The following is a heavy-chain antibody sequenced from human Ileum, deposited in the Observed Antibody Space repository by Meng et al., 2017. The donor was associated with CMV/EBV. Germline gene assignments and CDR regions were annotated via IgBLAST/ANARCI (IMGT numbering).Heavy chain of an antibody. CDR2: INHSGST. CDR1: GGSFSGYY. CDR3: ARGVAGGPFDY. J-gene: IGHJ4*02. V-gene: IGHV4-34*01. D-gene: IGHD2-15*01. Sequence: QLLQWVAGLLKPSETLSITCAVYGGSFSGYYWSWIRQPPGKGLEWIGEINHSGSTNYNPSLKSRVTISVDTSKNQFFLKLSSVTAADTAVYYCARGVAGGPFDYWGQGTLVTVSS.